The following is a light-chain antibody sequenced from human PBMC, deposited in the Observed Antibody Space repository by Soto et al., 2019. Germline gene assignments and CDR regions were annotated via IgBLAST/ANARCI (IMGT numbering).Light chain of an antibody. V-gene: IGLV1-51*01. Sequence: QSVLTQPPSLSAAPGQKVTISCSGSSSNIGGNSVSWYQQLPRTAPKLLIYDDNKRPTGIPDRFSGSKSGTSATLGITGFQTGDEADYYCGSWNSSLSAYVCGTGTKVTV. J-gene: IGLJ1*01. CDR2: DDN. CDR1: SSNIGGNS. CDR3: GSWNSSLSAYV.